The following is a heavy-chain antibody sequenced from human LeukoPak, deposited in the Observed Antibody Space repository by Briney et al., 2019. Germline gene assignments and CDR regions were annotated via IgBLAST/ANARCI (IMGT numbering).Heavy chain of an antibody. CDR3: AKKPARFDP. J-gene: IGHJ5*02. CDR1: PFTFNNFG. V-gene: IGHV3-23*01. Sequence: GGSLRLSCAPSPFTFNNFGMTWVRQAPGQGLEWVSSITASGGRTQYADSVQGRFTISRDNFKNTLYLQMNSLRAEDTAVYYCAKKPARFDPWGQGTLVTVSS. D-gene: IGHD1-14*01. CDR2: ITASGGRT.